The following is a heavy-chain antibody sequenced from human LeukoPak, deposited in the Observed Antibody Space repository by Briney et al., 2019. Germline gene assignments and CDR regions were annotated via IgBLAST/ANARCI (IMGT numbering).Heavy chain of an antibody. CDR3: ASPRLGYYYYLDV. Sequence: RSDTLSPALSVEGPSVVGSYCGWIPQPPGGGLGWIGEITHSGSTNYNPSLKSRVTISVDTSKNQFSLKLSSVTAADTAVYYCASPRLGYYYYLDVWGKGTRVTISS. CDR2: ITHSGST. J-gene: IGHJ6*03. CDR1: GPSVVGSY. D-gene: IGHD7-27*01. V-gene: IGHV4-34*01.